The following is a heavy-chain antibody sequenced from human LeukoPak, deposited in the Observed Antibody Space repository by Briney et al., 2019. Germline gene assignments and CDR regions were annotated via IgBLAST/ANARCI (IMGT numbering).Heavy chain of an antibody. V-gene: IGHV4-39*01. Sequence: SSETLSLTCTVSGGSLSSSSFYWGWVRQPPGKGLEWIGNIYYSGSTYYNPSLKSRVTISVDTSKNQFSLKLSSVIAADTAVYYCARHKGDTYGYGDYWGQGTLVTVSS. CDR1: GGSLSSSSFY. D-gene: IGHD5-18*01. CDR3: ARHKGDTYGYGDY. J-gene: IGHJ4*02. CDR2: IYYSGST.